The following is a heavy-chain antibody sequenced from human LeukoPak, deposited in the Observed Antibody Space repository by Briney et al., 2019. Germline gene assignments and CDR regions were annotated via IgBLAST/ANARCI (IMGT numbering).Heavy chain of an antibody. V-gene: IGHV4-38-2*02. CDR3: AKDAYDSSGYYLYYFDY. Sequence: SETLSLTCTVSGYSISSGYDWGWIRQPPGKGLEWIGNIFHSGSTYYNPSLKSRVTMSVDTSKNQFSLKLSSVTAADTAVYYCAKDAYDSSGYYLYYFDYWGQGTLVTVSS. CDR2: IFHSGST. CDR1: GYSISSGYD. J-gene: IGHJ4*02. D-gene: IGHD3-22*01.